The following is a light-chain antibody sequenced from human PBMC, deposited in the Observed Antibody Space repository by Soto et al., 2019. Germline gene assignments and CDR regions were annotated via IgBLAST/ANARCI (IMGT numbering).Light chain of an antibody. CDR2: EVS. V-gene: IGLV2-23*02. CDR1: GSDVGAYNL. J-gene: IGLJ1*01. CDR3: CSYAGTVAYV. Sequence: QSVLTHPASVFWSPGQSIALLCAGTGSDVGAYNLVSWYQQHPGKAPKLIICEVSTRPSGISNRFSGSKSGDTASLTISGLQAEDEADYFCCSYAGTVAYVFGTGTKVTVL.